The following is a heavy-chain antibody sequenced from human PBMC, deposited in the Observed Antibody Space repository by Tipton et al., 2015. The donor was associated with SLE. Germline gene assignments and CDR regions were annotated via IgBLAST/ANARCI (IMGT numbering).Heavy chain of an antibody. D-gene: IGHD6-19*01. V-gene: IGHV3-66*01. J-gene: IGHJ3*02. CDR2: IYSGGST. CDR1: GFTVSSNY. CDR3: ARDQPSSASAFDI. Sequence: SLRLSCAASGFTVSSNYMNWVRQAPGKGLEWVSVIYSGGSTYYSDSVKGSFTISRDNSKNTLYLQMNSLRAEDTAVYYCARDQPSSASAFDIWGQGTMVTVSS.